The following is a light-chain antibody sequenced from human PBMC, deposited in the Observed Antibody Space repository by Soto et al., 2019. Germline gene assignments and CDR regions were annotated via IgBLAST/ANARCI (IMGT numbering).Light chain of an antibody. CDR2: AAS. CDR1: QSISRY. V-gene: IGKV1-39*01. J-gene: IGKJ2*01. CDR3: QQGYTTPRYT. Sequence: DIQMTQSPSPLSASVGDRVTITCRASQSISRYLNWYQHRPGKAPNLLIYAASTLQSGVPSRFSGSGSGTDFTLTITSLQPEDSATYYCQQGYTTPRYTFGQGTKLEIK.